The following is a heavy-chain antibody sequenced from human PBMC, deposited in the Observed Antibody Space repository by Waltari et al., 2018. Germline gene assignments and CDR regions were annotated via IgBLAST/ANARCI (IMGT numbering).Heavy chain of an antibody. Sequence: QVQLQQWGAGLLKPSETLSLICAVYGGSFSGYYWSWIRQPPGKGLEWIGEINHSGSTNYNPSLKSRVTISVDTSKNQFSLKLSSVTAADTAVYYCASNGPEMGALYFDYWGQGTLVTVSS. D-gene: IGHD1-26*01. CDR1: GGSFSGYY. V-gene: IGHV4-34*01. J-gene: IGHJ4*02. CDR3: ASNGPEMGALYFDY. CDR2: INHSGST.